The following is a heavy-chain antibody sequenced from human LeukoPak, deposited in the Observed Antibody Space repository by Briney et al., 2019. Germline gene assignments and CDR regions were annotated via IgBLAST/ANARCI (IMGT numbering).Heavy chain of an antibody. J-gene: IGHJ6*03. Sequence: SETLSLTCTVSGGSIRTYYWSWIRQPPGKGLEWIGYIYYSGSTNYNPSLKSRVTISVDKSKNQFSLKLSSVTAADTAVYYCAKLNSFYYYMDVWGKGTTVTVSS. CDR3: AKLNSFYYYMDV. CDR2: IYYSGST. CDR1: GGSIRTYY. V-gene: IGHV4-59*12. D-gene: IGHD4-23*01.